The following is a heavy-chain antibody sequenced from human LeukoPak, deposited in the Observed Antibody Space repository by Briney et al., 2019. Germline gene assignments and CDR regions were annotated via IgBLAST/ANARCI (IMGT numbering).Heavy chain of an antibody. CDR2: FDPEDGET. CDR1: GYTLTELS. V-gene: IGHV1-24*01. D-gene: IGHD3-10*01. CDR3: ATGLMVRGFIRPFDY. Sequence: ASVKVSCKVSGYTLTELSMHWVRQAPGKGLEWMGGFDPEDGETIYAQKFQGRVTMTEDTSTDTAYMELSSLRSEDTAVYYCATGLMVRGFIRPFDYWAQEPLVPVSS. J-gene: IGHJ4*02.